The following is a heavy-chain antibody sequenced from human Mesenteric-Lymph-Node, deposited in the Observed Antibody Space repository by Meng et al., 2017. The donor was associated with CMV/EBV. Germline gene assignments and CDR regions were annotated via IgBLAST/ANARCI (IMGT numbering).Heavy chain of an antibody. J-gene: IGHJ4*02. D-gene: IGHD3-9*01. CDR1: GFTFSSYA. CDR2: ISGSGEIT. CDR3: AREAALTLSFDY. V-gene: IGHV3-23*01. Sequence: GESLKISCAASGFTFSSYAMSWVRQAPGKGLEWVSVISGSGEITNYADSVKGRFTISRDNAKNYLYLQMNSLRIEDMAFYYCAREAALTLSFDYWGQGTLVTVSS.